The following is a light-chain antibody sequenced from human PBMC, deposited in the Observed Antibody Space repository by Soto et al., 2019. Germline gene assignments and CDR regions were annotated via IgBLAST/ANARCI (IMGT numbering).Light chain of an antibody. CDR2: EVS. CDR3: TSYRTTTALLYV. V-gene: IGLV2-14*01. Sequence: QSALTQPASVSGSPGQSITISCTGTSSDIGGYNFVSWYQHHPGRAPKLMIYEVSNWPSGVSSRFSGSKSGDTASLTISGLQAEDESDYYCTSYRTTTALLYVFGTGTKLTVL. J-gene: IGLJ1*01. CDR1: SSDIGGYNF.